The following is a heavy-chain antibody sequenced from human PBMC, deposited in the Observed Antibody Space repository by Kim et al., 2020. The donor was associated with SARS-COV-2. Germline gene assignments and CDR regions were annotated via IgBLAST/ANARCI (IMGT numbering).Heavy chain of an antibody. CDR3: ATGYSYGPWGY. CDR2: NT. V-gene: IGHV1-3*01. D-gene: IGHD5-18*01. J-gene: IGHJ4*02. Sequence: NTKDSQKFQGRVTITRDTSASTAYMEMSSLRSEDTAVYYCATGYSYGPWGYWGQGTLVTVSS.